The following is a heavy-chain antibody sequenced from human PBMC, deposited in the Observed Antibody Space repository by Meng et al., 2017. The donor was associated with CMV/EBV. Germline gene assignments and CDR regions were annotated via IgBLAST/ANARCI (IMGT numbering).Heavy chain of an antibody. CDR1: GGTFSSYT. CDR2: IIPILGIA. V-gene: IGHV1-69*02. Sequence: SVKVSCKASGGTFSSYTISWVRQAHGQGLEWMGRIIPILGIANYAQKFQGRVTITADKSTSTAYMELSSLRSEDTAVYYCADYSGSYWGPHYGMDVWGQGTTVTVSS. D-gene: IGHD1-26*01. CDR3: ADYSGSYWGPHYGMDV. J-gene: IGHJ6*02.